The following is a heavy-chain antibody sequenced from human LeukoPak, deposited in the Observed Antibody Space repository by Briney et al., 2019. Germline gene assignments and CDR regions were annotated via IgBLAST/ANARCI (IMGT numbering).Heavy chain of an antibody. Sequence: ASVKVSCKASGGTFSSYAISWGRQAPGQGLEWMGGIIPIFGTANYAQKFQGRVTITADESTSTAYMELSSPRSEDTAVYYCARSSSVGAFDIWGQGTMVTVSS. J-gene: IGHJ3*02. CDR1: GGTFSSYA. CDR3: ARSSSVGAFDI. CDR2: IIPIFGTA. V-gene: IGHV1-69*01. D-gene: IGHD2-2*01.